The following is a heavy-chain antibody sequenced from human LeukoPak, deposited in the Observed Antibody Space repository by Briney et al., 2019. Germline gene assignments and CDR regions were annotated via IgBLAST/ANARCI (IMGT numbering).Heavy chain of an antibody. J-gene: IGHJ4*02. V-gene: IGHV4-38-2*02. CDR3: ARELHSGSYYFDY. Sequence: SETLSLTCSVSGYSISNAYYWGWIRQPPGQGLEWIGSLYHSGSTYYNPSLKSRVTTSVDTSKNRFSLKLTSVTAADTAVYYCARELHSGSYYFDYWGQGTLVTVSS. CDR1: GYSISNAYY. CDR2: LYHSGST. D-gene: IGHD1-26*01.